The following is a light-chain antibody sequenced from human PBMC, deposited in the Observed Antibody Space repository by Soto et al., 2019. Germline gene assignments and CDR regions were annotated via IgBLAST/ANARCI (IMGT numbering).Light chain of an antibody. V-gene: IGKV3-15*01. CDR3: QQGHNWPLT. J-gene: IGKJ2*01. Sequence: EIVMTQSPATLSVSPGERATLSCRASQSISSELAWYQPKPGQPPRLLIYGASTRATGVPARFTGSGSGSDFTLTIGELQSEDFAVYYCQQGHNWPLTFGQGTRLEI. CDR2: GAS. CDR1: QSISSE.